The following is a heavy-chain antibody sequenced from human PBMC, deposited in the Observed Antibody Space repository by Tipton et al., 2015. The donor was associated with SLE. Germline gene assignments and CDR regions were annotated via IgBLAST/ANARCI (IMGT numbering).Heavy chain of an antibody. V-gene: IGHV3-30*19. CDR3: ARRDQKEGGPAAQLRYFDL. CDR1: GFTFSSYG. Sequence: QLVQSGGGVVQPGRSLRLSCAASGFTFSSYGMHWVRQAPGKGLEWVAVISYDGRNKYYADSVRGRFTISRDNSKNALDLQMNSLRAEDTAVYYCARRDQKEGGPAAQLRYFDLWGRGTLVTVSS. CDR2: ISYDGRNK. D-gene: IGHD3-10*01. J-gene: IGHJ2*01.